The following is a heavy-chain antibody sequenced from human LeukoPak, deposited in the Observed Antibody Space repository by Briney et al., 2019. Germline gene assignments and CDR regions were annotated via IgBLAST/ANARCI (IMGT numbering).Heavy chain of an antibody. D-gene: IGHD6-19*01. CDR1: GGSIISNNW. Sequence: PSGTLSLTCAVSGGSIISNNWWSCVRQPPGKGLEWIGEIYHSGSTNYNPSLKSRVTISVDRSKNQFSLRLSSVTAADTAVYFCARNLAVPVTRAFDLWGQGTMVTVSS. J-gene: IGHJ3*01. CDR2: IYHSGST. V-gene: IGHV4-4*02. CDR3: ARNLAVPVTRAFDL.